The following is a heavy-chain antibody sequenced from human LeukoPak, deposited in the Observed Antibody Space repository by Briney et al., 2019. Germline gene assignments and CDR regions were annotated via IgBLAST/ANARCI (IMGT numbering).Heavy chain of an antibody. CDR1: GFTFSDYY. CDR2: IRSNAYGATT. CDR3: SRADYYGSGSPISLDV. Sequence: PERSLRLSCAASGFTFSDYYMSWVRQAPGKGLEWVSFIRSNAYGATTEYAAYVKGRFTSSRDDSKSIAYLQMNSLKTEDTAVYYCSRADYYGSGSPISLDVWGKGTTVTVSS. J-gene: IGHJ6*04. V-gene: IGHV3-49*04. D-gene: IGHD3-10*01.